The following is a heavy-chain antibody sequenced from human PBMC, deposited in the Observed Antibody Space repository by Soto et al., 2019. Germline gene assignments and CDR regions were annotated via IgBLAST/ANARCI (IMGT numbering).Heavy chain of an antibody. Sequence: GGSLRLSCAASGFTFSSYAMSWVRQAPGKGLEWVSAISGSGGSTYYADSVKGRFTISRDNSKNKLYLQMNSLRAEDTAVYYCAKRRYDILTGYYHYYFDYWGQGTLVTVSS. CDR2: ISGSGGST. CDR1: GFTFSSYA. D-gene: IGHD3-9*01. J-gene: IGHJ4*02. V-gene: IGHV3-23*01. CDR3: AKRRYDILTGYYHYYFDY.